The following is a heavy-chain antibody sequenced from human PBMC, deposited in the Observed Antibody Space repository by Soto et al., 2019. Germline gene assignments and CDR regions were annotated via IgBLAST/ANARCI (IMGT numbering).Heavy chain of an antibody. J-gene: IGHJ6*02. V-gene: IGHV3-30-3*01. Sequence: PGGSLRLSCAASGFTFSSYAMHWVRQAPGKGLEWVAVISYDGSNKYYADSVKGRFTISRDNSKNTLYLQMNSLRAEDTAVYYCARERLPYCSGGSCYGMDVWGQGITVTVSS. CDR3: ARERLPYCSGGSCYGMDV. CDR2: ISYDGSNK. D-gene: IGHD2-15*01. CDR1: GFTFSSYA.